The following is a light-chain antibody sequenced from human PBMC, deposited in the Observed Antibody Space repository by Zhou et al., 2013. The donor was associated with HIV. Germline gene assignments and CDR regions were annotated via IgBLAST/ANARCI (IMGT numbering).Light chain of an antibody. CDR1: QSVSTNY. CDR3: QQSGSSPWT. J-gene: IGKJ1*01. V-gene: IGKV3-20*01. CDR2: TAS. Sequence: EIVMTQSPATLSVSPGERATLSCRASQSVSTNYFAWYQQKPGQAPRLLMYTASSRATGIPDRFNGSGSGTDFTLTINRLEPEDFAVYYCQQSGSSPWT.